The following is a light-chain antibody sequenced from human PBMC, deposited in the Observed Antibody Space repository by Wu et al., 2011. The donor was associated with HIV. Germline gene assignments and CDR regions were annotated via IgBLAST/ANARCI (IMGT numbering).Light chain of an antibody. CDR2: DTS. V-gene: IGKV3-20*01. Sequence: EIVLTQSPGTLSVSPGERATLSCRASQTITNTNFAWYQQKRGQAPRLLIYDTSSRATGIPDRFSGSGSGTDFTLTISRLEPEDFAVYYCQHYGSSSHTFGQGTKLEIK. CDR3: QHYGSSSHT. CDR1: QTITNTN. J-gene: IGKJ2*01.